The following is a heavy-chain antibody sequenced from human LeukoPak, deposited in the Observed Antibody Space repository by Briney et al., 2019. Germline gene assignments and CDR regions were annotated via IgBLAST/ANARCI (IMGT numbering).Heavy chain of an antibody. D-gene: IGHD1-26*01. Sequence: PSETLSLTCTVSGGSISSSSYYWGWIRQPPGKGLEWIGSIYYSGSTYYNPSLKSRVTISVDTSKNQFSLKLSSVTAADTAVYYCARGNSVGATSIGYWGQGTLVTVSS. CDR2: IYYSGST. V-gene: IGHV4-39*07. J-gene: IGHJ4*02. CDR3: ARGNSVGATSIGY. CDR1: GGSISSSSYY.